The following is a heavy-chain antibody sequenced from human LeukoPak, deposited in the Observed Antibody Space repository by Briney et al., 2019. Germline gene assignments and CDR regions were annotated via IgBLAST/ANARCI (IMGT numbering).Heavy chain of an antibody. CDR3: AREPIVGATGIDY. CDR2: ISSSTSYI. D-gene: IGHD1-26*01. V-gene: IGHV3-21*01. Sequence: GGSLRLSCAASGFTFSSYSMNWIRQAPGKGLEWVSSISSSTSYIYYADSVKGRFTISKDNAKNSLYLQMNSLRAEDTAVYYCAREPIVGATGIDYWGQGTLVTVSS. J-gene: IGHJ4*02. CDR1: GFTFSSYS.